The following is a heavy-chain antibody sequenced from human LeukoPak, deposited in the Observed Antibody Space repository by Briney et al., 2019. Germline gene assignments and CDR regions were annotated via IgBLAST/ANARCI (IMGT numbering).Heavy chain of an antibody. D-gene: IGHD6-13*01. Sequence: SETLSLTCTVSGGSISGYYWSWIRQPPGKGLEWIGYIYYSGSTNYNPSLKSRVAISVDTSKNQFSLKLSSVTAADTAVYYCARGCSAGTPHNWFDPWGQGTLVTVSS. V-gene: IGHV4-59*01. CDR2: IYYSGST. CDR1: GGSISGYY. CDR3: ARGCSAGTPHNWFDP. J-gene: IGHJ5*02.